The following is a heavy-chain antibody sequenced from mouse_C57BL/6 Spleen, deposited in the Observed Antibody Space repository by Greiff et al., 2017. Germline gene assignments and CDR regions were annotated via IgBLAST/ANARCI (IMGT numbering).Heavy chain of an antibody. CDR1: GISITTGNYR. D-gene: IGHD2-2*01. V-gene: IGHV3-5*01. J-gene: IGHJ4*01. Sequence: DVKLQESGPGLVKPSQTVFLTCTVTGISITTGNYRWSWIRQFPGNKLEWIGYIYYSGTITYNPSLTSRTTITRDTPKNQFFLEMNSLTAEDTATYYCARDGYYDAMDYWGQGTSVTVSS. CDR3: ARDGYYDAMDY. CDR2: IYYSGTI.